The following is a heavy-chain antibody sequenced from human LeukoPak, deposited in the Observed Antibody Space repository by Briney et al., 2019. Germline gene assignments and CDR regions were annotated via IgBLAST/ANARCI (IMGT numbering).Heavy chain of an antibody. CDR2: IRYDGSNK. Sequence: GGSLRLSCAASGFTFSSYGMHWVRQAPGKGLEWVAFIRYDGSNKYYADSVKGRFTISRDNSKNTLYLQMNSLRAEDTAVYYCAKDIAMGGGAAAMDYWGQGTLVTVSS. CDR1: GFTFSSYG. J-gene: IGHJ4*02. V-gene: IGHV3-30*02. D-gene: IGHD6-13*01. CDR3: AKDIAMGGGAAAMDY.